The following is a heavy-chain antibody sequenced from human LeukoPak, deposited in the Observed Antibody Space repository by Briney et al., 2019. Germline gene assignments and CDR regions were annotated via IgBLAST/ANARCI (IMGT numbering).Heavy chain of an antibody. D-gene: IGHD2-2*01. CDR1: GDSISSGDYY. CDR3: ARAVDGYCYSTNCLYSWFDP. CDR2: IYTSGSA. J-gene: IGHJ5*02. Sequence: PSETLSLTCTVSGDSISSGDYYWSWIRQPAGKGLEWIGRIYTSGSANYNPSLKSRVTMSVDTSKNQFSLKLYSVTAADTAVYYCARAVDGYCYSTNCLYSWFDPWGQGTLVTVSS. V-gene: IGHV4-61*02.